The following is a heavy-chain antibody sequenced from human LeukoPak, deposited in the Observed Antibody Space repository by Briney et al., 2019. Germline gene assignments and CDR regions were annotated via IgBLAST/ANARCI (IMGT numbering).Heavy chain of an antibody. CDR1: GYTFTDYY. D-gene: IGHD3-22*01. V-gene: IGHV1-2*04. CDR3: ARWGDYYDSSGLDY. Sequence: ASVKVSCKASGYTFTDYYINWVRQAPGQGLEWMGWINPNSGGTNYAQKFQGWVTVTRDMSTSTVYMELSSLRSEDTAVYYCARWGDYYDSSGLDYWGQGTLVTVSS. CDR2: INPNSGGT. J-gene: IGHJ4*02.